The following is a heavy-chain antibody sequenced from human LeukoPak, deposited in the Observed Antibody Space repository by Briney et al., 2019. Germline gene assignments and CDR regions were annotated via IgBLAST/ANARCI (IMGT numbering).Heavy chain of an antibody. D-gene: IGHD3-22*01. CDR1: GGSISSGGYY. CDR2: IYYSGST. J-gene: IGHJ4*02. Sequence: SQTLSLTCTVSGGSISSGGYYWSWIRQHPGKGLEWIGYIYYSGSTYYNPSLKSRVTISVDTSKNQLSLKLSSVTAADTAVYYCAREGYYYDSSGYYENIIDYWGQGTLVTVSS. CDR3: AREGYYYDSSGYYENIIDY. V-gene: IGHV4-31*03.